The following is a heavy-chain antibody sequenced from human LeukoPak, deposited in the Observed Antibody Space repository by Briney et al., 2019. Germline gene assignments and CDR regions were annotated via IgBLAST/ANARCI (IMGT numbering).Heavy chain of an antibody. D-gene: IGHD2-21*01. J-gene: IGHJ4*02. CDR2: ISFDGTNK. V-gene: IGHV3-30*04. CDR3: VSGPSLKVGGGDYFDS. Sequence: GGSLRLSCAASGFSFSTYAMHWVRQAPGKGLEWMTTISFDGTNKYYADSVRGRFTISRDNSKNILYMQMNSLRVEDTALYYCVSGPSLKVGGGDYFDSWGQGTLVTVSS. CDR1: GFSFSTYA.